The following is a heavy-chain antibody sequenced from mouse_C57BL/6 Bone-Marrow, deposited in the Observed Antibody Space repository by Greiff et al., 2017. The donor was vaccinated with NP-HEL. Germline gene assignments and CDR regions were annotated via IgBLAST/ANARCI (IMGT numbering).Heavy chain of an antibody. CDR2: IYPGAGDT. Sequence: QVQLKESGPELVKPGASVKISCKASGYAFSSSWMNWVKQRPGKGLEWIGRIYPGAGDTNSNGKFKGKATLTADKSSSTAYMQLSSLTSDDSAVYFCSPYYFDYWGQGTTLTVSS. CDR3: SPYYFDY. J-gene: IGHJ2*01. CDR1: GYAFSSSW. V-gene: IGHV1-82*01.